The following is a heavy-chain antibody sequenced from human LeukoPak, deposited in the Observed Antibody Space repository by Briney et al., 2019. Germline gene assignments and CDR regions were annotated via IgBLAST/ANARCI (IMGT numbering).Heavy chain of an antibody. D-gene: IGHD3-22*01. CDR3: ARQSISGSSLSYFDY. Sequence: SETLPLTCIVSGGSISSYYWSWLRQPPWKGLAWIGNIYDSGSTNYNPSLKSRVTISVDTSKNQCSLKLSAVTAADTAVYYCARQSISGSSLSYFDYWGQGTLVNVSS. J-gene: IGHJ4*02. CDR1: GGSISSYY. V-gene: IGHV4-59*01. CDR2: IYDSGST.